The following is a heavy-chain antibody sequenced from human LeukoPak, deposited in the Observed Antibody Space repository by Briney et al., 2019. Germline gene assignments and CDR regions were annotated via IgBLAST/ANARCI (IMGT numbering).Heavy chain of an antibody. J-gene: IGHJ3*02. CDR2: IYSGGST. Sequence: GGSLRLSCAASGFTVSSNYMSWVRQAPGKGLEWASVIYSGGSTYYADSVKGRFTISRDNSKNTLYLQMNSLRAEDTAVYYCARSSSFPDDAFEIWGQGTMITVSS. CDR1: GFTVSSNY. V-gene: IGHV3-66*02. D-gene: IGHD2/OR15-2a*01. CDR3: ARSSSFPDDAFEI.